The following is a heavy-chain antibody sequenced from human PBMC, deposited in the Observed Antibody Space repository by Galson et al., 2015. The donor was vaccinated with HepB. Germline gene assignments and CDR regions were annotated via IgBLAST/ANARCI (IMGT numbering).Heavy chain of an antibody. V-gene: IGHV4-59*12. D-gene: IGHD4-17*01. CDR1: GGSISSYY. J-gene: IGHJ6*02. CDR3: ARDHSVYGAYYYGMDV. Sequence: QVQLQESGPGLVKPSETLSLTCTVSGGSISSYYWSWIRQPPGKGLEWIGYIYYSGSTNYNPSLKSRVTISIDTSENQFSLRLNSVTAADTAVYYCARDHSVYGAYYYGMDVWGQGTTVIVSS. CDR2: IYYSGST.